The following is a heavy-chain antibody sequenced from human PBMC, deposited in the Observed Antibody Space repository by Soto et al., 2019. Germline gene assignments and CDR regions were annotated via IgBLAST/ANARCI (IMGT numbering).Heavy chain of an antibody. D-gene: IGHD6-19*01. CDR1: GFTFSSYA. Sequence: GGSLRLSCAASGFTFSSYAMSWVRQAPGKGLEWVSAISGSGGSTYYADSVKGRFAISRDNSKNTLYLQMNSLRAEDTAVYYCAGIAVANPGYYYYGMDVWGQGTTVTV. V-gene: IGHV3-23*01. J-gene: IGHJ6*02. CDR2: ISGSGGST. CDR3: AGIAVANPGYYYYGMDV.